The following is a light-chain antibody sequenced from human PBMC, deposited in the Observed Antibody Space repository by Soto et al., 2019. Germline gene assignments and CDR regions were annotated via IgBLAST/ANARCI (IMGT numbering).Light chain of an antibody. V-gene: IGLV2-14*01. CDR3: SSYTITSTLDV. Sequence: QSALTQPASVSGSPGQSITISCTGTSSDVGGYNYVSWYQQHPGKAPKLIIYEVNSRPSGVSNRFSGSKSGNTASLTVSGLQAEDEADYYCSSYTITSTLDVFGSGTKLTVL. J-gene: IGLJ1*01. CDR2: EVN. CDR1: SSDVGGYNY.